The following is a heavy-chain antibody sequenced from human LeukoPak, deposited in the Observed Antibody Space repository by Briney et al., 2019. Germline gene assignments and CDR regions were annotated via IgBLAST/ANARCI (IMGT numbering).Heavy chain of an antibody. Sequence: SETLSLTCTVSGGSISSYYWSWIRQPPGKGLEWIGYIYYSGSTNYNPSLKSRVTISVDTSKNQFSLKLSSVTAADTAVYYCARSRKDEHQSYYYYYYMDVWGKGTTVTVSS. CDR1: GGSISSYY. V-gene: IGHV4-59*01. CDR2: IYYSGST. J-gene: IGHJ6*03. D-gene: IGHD1-14*01. CDR3: ARSRKDEHQSYYYYYYMDV.